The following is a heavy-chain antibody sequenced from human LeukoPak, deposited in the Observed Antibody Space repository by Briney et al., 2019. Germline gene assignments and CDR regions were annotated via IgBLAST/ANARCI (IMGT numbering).Heavy chain of an antibody. CDR2: INQSGST. Sequence: KPSETLSLTCAVYGGSFSGYYWSWIRQPPGKGLEWIGEINQSGSTNHNPSLKSRVTISVDTSKNQFSLKVSSVTAADTAVYYCARGYGSGFAYWGQGTLVTVSS. V-gene: IGHV4-34*01. CDR3: ARGYGSGFAY. CDR1: GGSFSGYY. J-gene: IGHJ4*02. D-gene: IGHD3-10*01.